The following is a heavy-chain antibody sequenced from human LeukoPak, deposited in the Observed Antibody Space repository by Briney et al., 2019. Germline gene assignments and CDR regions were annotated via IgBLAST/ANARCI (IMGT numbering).Heavy chain of an antibody. Sequence: GGSLRLSCAASGFTFSSYAMHWVRQAPGKGLEWVAGISYDGSNKYYADSVKGRFTISRDNSKNTLYLQMNSLRAEDTAVYYCARARGWSLAMEFDDGGEGTLVTVP. CDR2: ISYDGSNK. CDR1: GFTFSSYA. J-gene: IGHJ4*02. D-gene: IGHD6-19*01. V-gene: IGHV3-30-3*01. CDR3: ARARGWSLAMEFDD.